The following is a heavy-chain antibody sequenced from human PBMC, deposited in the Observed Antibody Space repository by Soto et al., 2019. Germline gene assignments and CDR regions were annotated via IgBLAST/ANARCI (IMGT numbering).Heavy chain of an antibody. Sequence: GGSLRLSCAASGFTFNNYAMNWVRQAPGKGLEWVATISATGGSTYYADSVKGRFTISRDNSKNTLYLEMNGLRDEDTAVYYCAKDRLAGNFDYWGQGTQVTVSS. CDR2: ISATGGST. V-gene: IGHV3-23*01. CDR1: GFTFNNYA. CDR3: AKDRLAGNFDY. J-gene: IGHJ4*02.